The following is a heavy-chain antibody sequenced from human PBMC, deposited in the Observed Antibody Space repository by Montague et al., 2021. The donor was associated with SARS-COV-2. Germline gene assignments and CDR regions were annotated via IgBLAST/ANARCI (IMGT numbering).Heavy chain of an antibody. CDR3: TREGYQVLWSDYYYYGMDV. CDR1: GGSFSGYY. J-gene: IGHJ6*02. V-gene: IGHV4-34*01. D-gene: IGHD2-2*01. Sequence: SETLSLTCAVYGGSFSGYYWSWIRQPPGKGLEWIGEINHSGSTNYNPSFKSRVTISVDTSKNQFSLKLSSVTAADTAVYHCTREGYQVLWSDYYYYGMDVWGQGTTVTVSS. CDR2: INHSGST.